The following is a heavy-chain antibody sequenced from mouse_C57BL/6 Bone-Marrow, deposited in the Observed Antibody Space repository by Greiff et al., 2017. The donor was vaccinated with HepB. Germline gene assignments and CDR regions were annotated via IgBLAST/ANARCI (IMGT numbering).Heavy chain of an antibody. CDR3: ARVRLKRLRRSWYFDV. CDR1: GYSITSDY. D-gene: IGHD2-2*01. CDR2: ISYSGST. J-gene: IGHJ1*03. Sequence: EVQVVESGPGLAKPSQTLSLTCSVTGYSITSDYWNWIRQFPGNKLEYMGYISYSGSTNYNPSLKSRISITRDTSKNQYYLQLNSVTTEDTATYYCARVRLKRLRRSWYFDVWGTGTTVTVSS. V-gene: IGHV3-8*01.